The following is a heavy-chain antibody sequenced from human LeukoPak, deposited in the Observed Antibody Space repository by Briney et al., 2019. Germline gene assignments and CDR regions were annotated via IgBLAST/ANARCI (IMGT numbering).Heavy chain of an antibody. CDR3: ARSSYDYGGIEGPFDY. J-gene: IGHJ4*02. V-gene: IGHV3-23*01. Sequence: GGSLRLSCAASGFTFSSYAMNWVRQAPGKGLEWVSAISGSGGSTYYADSVKGRFTISRDSSKNTLYLQMSSLRAEDTAVYYCARSSYDYGGIEGPFDYWGQGTLVTVSS. D-gene: IGHD4-23*01. CDR1: GFTFSSYA. CDR2: ISGSGGST.